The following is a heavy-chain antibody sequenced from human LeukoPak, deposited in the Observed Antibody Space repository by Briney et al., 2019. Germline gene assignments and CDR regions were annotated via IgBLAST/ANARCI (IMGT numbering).Heavy chain of an antibody. V-gene: IGHV3-48*02. Sequence: GGSLRLSCAASGFTFSSYSMNWVRQAPGQGLEWVSYISSSSNTIYYADSVRGRFTISRDNAKNSLYLQMNRLRDEDTAVYYCAREDFYGSGSHWGQGILVTV. J-gene: IGHJ4*02. D-gene: IGHD3-10*01. CDR2: ISSSSNTI. CDR1: GFTFSSYS. CDR3: AREDFYGSGSH.